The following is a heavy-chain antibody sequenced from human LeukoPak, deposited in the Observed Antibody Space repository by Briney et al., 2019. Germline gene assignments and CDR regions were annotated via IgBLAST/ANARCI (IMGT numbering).Heavy chain of an antibody. CDR3: ARGPVRIFGVVIMEPAYGMGV. V-gene: IGHV1-2*02. D-gene: IGHD3-3*01. CDR2: INPNSGGT. CDR1: GYTFTGYY. J-gene: IGHJ6*02. Sequence: ASVKVSCKASGYTFTGYYMHWVRQAPGQGLEWMGWINPNSGGTNYAQKFQGRVTMTRDTSISTAYMELSRLRSDDTAVYYCARGPVRIFGVVIMEPAYGMGVWGQGTTVTVSS.